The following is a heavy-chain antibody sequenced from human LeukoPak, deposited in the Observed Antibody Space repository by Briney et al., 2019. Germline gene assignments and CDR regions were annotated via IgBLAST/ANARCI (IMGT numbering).Heavy chain of an antibody. CDR3: ARSTDSSGYYDYFDD. J-gene: IGHJ4*02. CDR1: GYRFTSYW. V-gene: IGHV5-51*01. Sequence: GESLEISFYNFGYRFTSYWIGWVRPMPGRGLEWMGIIYPGDSDTRYSPSFQGQVTISADKSISTAYLQWSSLKASDTAMYYCARSTDSSGYYDYFDDWGQGTLVTVSS. CDR2: IYPGDSDT. D-gene: IGHD3-22*01.